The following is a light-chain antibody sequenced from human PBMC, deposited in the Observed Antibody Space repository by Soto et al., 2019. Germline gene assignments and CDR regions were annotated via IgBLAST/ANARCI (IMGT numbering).Light chain of an antibody. Sequence: DIQLTQSPSVLSASVGDRVSISCRASQDIAHNLNCYQQKPGRAPKLLIFEKSTLLYGVPSRFSGSGSGTEFTLTISSLQPGDFATYYCQQYSSHPLPFGGGTRVEIK. CDR3: QQYSSHPLP. CDR1: QDIAHN. J-gene: IGKJ4*01. V-gene: IGKV1-9*01. CDR2: EKS.